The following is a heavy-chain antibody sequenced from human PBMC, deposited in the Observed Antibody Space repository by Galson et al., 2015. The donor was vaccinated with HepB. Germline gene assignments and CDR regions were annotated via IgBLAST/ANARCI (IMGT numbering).Heavy chain of an antibody. V-gene: IGHV6-1*01. J-gene: IGHJ4*02. CDR2: TYYRSKWSN. CDR1: GDSVSSNTVG. D-gene: IGHD7-27*01. CDR3: AKSIHLGRGFDY. Sequence: CAISGDSVSSNTVGWNWIRQSPSRGLEWLGRTYYRSKWSNDYSESLKSRITINADTSKNQFSLQLKYVTPEDTAVYYCAKSIHLGRGFDYWGQGTLVTVSS.